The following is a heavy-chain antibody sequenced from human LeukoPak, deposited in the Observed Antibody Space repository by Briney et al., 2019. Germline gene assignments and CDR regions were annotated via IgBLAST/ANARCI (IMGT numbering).Heavy chain of an antibody. CDR2: INHSGST. J-gene: IGHJ3*02. CDR3: ARALPYYDILTGYPNAFDI. CDR1: GGSFSGYY. Sequence: SETLSLTCAVYGGSFSGYYWSWIRQPPGKGLEWIGEINHSGSTNYNPSLKSRVTISVDTSKNQFSLKLSSVTAADTAAYYCARALPYYDILTGYPNAFDIWGQGTMVTVSS. V-gene: IGHV4-34*01. D-gene: IGHD3-9*01.